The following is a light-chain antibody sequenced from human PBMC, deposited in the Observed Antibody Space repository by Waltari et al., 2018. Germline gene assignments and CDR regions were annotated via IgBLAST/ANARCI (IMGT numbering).Light chain of an antibody. Sequence: EIVLTQSPGTLSLSPGERATLSCRASQSVSSSYLAWYQQKPGQAPRRLIYGASGRATGIPDRFSGSGSGTDFTLTISSLEPEDFAVYYCQQYGSSPRSFGQGTKVEIK. CDR1: QSVSSSY. V-gene: IGKV3-20*01. J-gene: IGKJ1*01. CDR3: QQYGSSPRS. CDR2: GAS.